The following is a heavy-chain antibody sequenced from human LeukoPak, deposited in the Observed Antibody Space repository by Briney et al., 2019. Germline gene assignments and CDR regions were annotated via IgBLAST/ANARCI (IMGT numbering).Heavy chain of an antibody. D-gene: IGHD6-13*01. CDR1: GFTFSSYA. J-gene: IGHJ4*02. V-gene: IGHV3-23*01. CDR2: ISGSGGST. Sequence: GGSLRLSCAASGFTFSSYAMSWVRQAPGKGLEWVSAISGSGGSTYYADDVKGRFTVSRDNSKYTLYLQMNSLRAEDTAVYYCAKDRGSSSWYVDSWGQGTLVTVSS. CDR3: AKDRGSSSWYVDS.